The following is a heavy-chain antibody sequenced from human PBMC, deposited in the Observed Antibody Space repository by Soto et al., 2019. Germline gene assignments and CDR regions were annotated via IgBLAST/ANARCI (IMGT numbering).Heavy chain of an antibody. D-gene: IGHD2-21*02. Sequence: GGSLRLSCAASGFTHSTYAMHWVRQAPGKGLEWVAVIWYDGSKKYYADSVKGRFTISRDNSKNTVYLQMNSLRAEDTAVYYCARGPVVVTATHWLDPWGQGTLVTVSS. CDR3: ARGPVVVTATHWLDP. V-gene: IGHV3-33*01. CDR1: GFTHSTYA. J-gene: IGHJ5*02. CDR2: IWYDGSKK.